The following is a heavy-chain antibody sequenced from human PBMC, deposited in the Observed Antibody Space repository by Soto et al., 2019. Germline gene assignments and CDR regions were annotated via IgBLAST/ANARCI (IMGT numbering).Heavy chain of an antibody. CDR2: ISYDGSNK. Sequence: GGSLRLSCAASGFTFSSYGMHWVRQAPGKGLEWVAVISYDGSNKYYADSVKGRFTISRDNSKNTLYLQMNSLRAEDTAVYYCAKDYVYYGSGRYYYYYYGMDVWGQGTTVTVSS. D-gene: IGHD3-10*01. CDR3: AKDYVYYGSGRYYYYYYGMDV. CDR1: GFTFSSYG. V-gene: IGHV3-30*18. J-gene: IGHJ6*02.